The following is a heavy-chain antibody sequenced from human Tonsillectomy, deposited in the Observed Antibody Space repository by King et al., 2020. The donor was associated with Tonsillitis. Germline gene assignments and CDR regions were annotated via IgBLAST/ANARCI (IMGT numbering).Heavy chain of an antibody. CDR3: ARESSSQQLVWGTDY. CDR1: GFTFSNYW. CDR2: INQDGSVK. V-gene: IGHV3-7*03. Sequence: VQLVESGGGLVQPGGSLRLSCAASGFTFSNYWMTWVRQAPGKGLEWVANINQDGSVKYYVDSLKGRFTISRDNAKNSLYLQMNSLRAEDTAVYYCARESSSQQLVWGTDYWGQGTLVTVSS. D-gene: IGHD6-13*01. J-gene: IGHJ4*02.